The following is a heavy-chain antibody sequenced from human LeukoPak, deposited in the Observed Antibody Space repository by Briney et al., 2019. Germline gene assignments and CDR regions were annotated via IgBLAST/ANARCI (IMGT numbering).Heavy chain of an antibody. CDR2: TSADGTTT. CDR3: ARGLAGAYRIMDV. Sequence: GSLRLSCVASGFTLNTYWIHWVGQGPGKGLLWVSLTSADGTTTTYADSVDGRFTVSRDNAKHTLYLQMNSLRAEDAAVYYCARGLAGAYRIMDVWGQGPKFTVS. J-gene: IGHJ6*01. CDR1: GFTLNTYW. V-gene: IGHV3-74*01. D-gene: IGHD6-19*01.